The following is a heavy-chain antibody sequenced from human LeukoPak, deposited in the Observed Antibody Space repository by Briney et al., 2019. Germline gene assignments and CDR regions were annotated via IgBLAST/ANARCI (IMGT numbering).Heavy chain of an antibody. CDR3: ARYAPYYHYYMDV. Sequence: SETRSLTCTVSGGSISSYYWSWIRQPAGKGLEWIGRIYTSGSTNYNPSLKSRVTMSVDTSKNQFSLKLSSVTAADTAVYYCARYAPYYHYYMDVWGKGTTVTVSS. CDR2: IYTSGST. CDR1: GGSISSYY. V-gene: IGHV4-4*07. J-gene: IGHJ6*03.